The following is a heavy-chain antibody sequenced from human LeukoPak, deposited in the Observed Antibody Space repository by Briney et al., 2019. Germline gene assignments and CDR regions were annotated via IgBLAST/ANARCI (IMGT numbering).Heavy chain of an antibody. CDR2: INQGGSVK. J-gene: IGHJ4*02. Sequence: GGSLRLSCAASGFTFRSYWMSWVRQAPGKGLEWVANINQGGSVKYYVDSVKGRFTISRDNAKNSLYVKMNSLRDEDTAVYYCARVGYSGWNLEYWGQGTPVTVSS. V-gene: IGHV3-7*01. CDR3: ARVGYSGWNLEY. D-gene: IGHD5-12*01. CDR1: GFTFRSYW.